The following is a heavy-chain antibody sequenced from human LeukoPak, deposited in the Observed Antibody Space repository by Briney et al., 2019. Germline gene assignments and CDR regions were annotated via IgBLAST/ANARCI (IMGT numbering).Heavy chain of an antibody. CDR3: ASSSLWELGAFDI. J-gene: IGHJ3*02. CDR2: IYYTGST. V-gene: IGHV4-39*07. D-gene: IGHD1-26*01. Sequence: PSETLSLTCTVSGGSIASSSYYWGWVRQPPGRGPEWIGSIYYTGSTNYNPSLKSRVTISVDKSKNQFSLQLNSVTPEDTAVYYCASSSLWELGAFDIWGQGTMVTVSS. CDR1: GGSIASSSYY.